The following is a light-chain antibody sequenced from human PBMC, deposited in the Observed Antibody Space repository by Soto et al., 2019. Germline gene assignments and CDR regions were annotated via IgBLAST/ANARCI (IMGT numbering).Light chain of an antibody. CDR3: QHRSNWSPYT. CDR2: DAS. CDR1: QSVSSY. J-gene: IGKJ2*01. Sequence: EIVLTQSPATLSLSPGESATLSCRASQSVSSYLAWYQQKPGQAPRLLIYDASNRATGIPARFSGSGSGTDFTLTISSLEPEYFAVYYCQHRSNWSPYTFGQGTKLEIK. V-gene: IGKV3-11*01.